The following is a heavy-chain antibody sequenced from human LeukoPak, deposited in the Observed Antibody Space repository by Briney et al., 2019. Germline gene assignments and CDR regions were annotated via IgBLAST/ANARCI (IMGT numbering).Heavy chain of an antibody. CDR3: ARSIPYGTTWYGRSDY. CDR1: GFTFSSYG. J-gene: IGHJ4*02. CDR2: IKPDGTTK. V-gene: IGHV3-7*03. Sequence: GGSLRLSCAASGFTFSSYGMHWVRQAPGKGLEWVPNIKPDGTTKFYVDSVKGRFTISRDNALNSLYLQMNSLRAEDTAIYYCARSIPYGTTWYGRSDYWGQGTLVTVSS. D-gene: IGHD6-13*01.